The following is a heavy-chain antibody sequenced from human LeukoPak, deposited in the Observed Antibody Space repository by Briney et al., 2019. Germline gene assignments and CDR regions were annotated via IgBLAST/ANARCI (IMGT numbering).Heavy chain of an antibody. CDR1: GGSISSSSYY. CDR3: ARGRRELLSDWFDP. CDR2: IYYSGST. Sequence: PSETLSLTCTVSGGSISSSSYYWGWIRQPPGKGLEWIGSIYYSGSTYYNPSLKSRVTISVDTSKNQFSLKLSSVTAADTAVYYCARGRRELLSDWFDPWGQGTLVTVSS. V-gene: IGHV4-39*07. D-gene: IGHD1-26*01. J-gene: IGHJ5*02.